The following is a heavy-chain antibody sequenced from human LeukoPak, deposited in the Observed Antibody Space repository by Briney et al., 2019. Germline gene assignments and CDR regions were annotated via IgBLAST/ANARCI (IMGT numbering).Heavy chain of an antibody. J-gene: IGHJ3*02. V-gene: IGHV1-24*01. CDR3: ATDPNFYDAFDI. D-gene: IGHD1-1*01. CDR1: GYTLTELS. CDR2: FDPEDGET. Sequence: VVSVKVSCKVSGYTLTELSMHWVRQAPGKGLEWMGGFDPEDGETIYAQKFQGRVTMTEDTSTDTAYMELSSLRSEDTAVYYCATDPNFYDAFDIWGQGTMVTVSS.